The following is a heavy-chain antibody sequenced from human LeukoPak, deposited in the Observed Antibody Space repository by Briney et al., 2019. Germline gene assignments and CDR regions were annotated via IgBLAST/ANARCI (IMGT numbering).Heavy chain of an antibody. J-gene: IGHJ4*02. CDR1: GGSISSSSYY. CDR3: ARVEYSSSSRAYYFDY. Sequence: SETLSLTCTVSGGSISSSSYYWGWIRQPPGKGLEWIGSIYYSGSTYYNPSLKSRVTISVDTSKNQFSLKLSSVTAADTAVYYCARVEYSSSSRAYYFDYWGQGTLVTVSS. D-gene: IGHD6-6*01. V-gene: IGHV4-39*07. CDR2: IYYSGST.